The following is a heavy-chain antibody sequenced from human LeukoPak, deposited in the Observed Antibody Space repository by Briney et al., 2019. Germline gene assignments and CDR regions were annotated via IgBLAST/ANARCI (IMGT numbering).Heavy chain of an antibody. J-gene: IGHJ1*01. CDR2: XSSSSSTI. Sequence: GSXXXSXAASGFTFSTNXMNWXRQAXGXXXXXXXYXSSSSSTIYYADSVKGRFTISRDNAKNSLYLQMNSLRAEDTAVYYCARDPGGSSSWYGEYFQHWGQGTLVTVSS. V-gene: IGHV3-48*01. CDR1: GFTFSTNX. CDR3: ARDPGGSSSWYGEYFQH. D-gene: IGHD6-13*01.